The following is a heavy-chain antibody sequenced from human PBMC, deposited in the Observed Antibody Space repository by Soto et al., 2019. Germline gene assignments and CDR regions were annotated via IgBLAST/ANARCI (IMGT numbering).Heavy chain of an antibody. V-gene: IGHV1-18*01. D-gene: IGHD2-8*01. Sequence: ASVKGSCKASGYTFNSYGISWVRQAPGQGLEWMGWISVYNGNTNYAQKVQGRVTMTTDTSTSTAYMELRSLRPDDTAVYYCARDGRNGGYLDYWGQGTVVTVSS. CDR2: ISVYNGNT. CDR1: GYTFNSYG. J-gene: IGHJ4*02. CDR3: ARDGRNGGYLDY.